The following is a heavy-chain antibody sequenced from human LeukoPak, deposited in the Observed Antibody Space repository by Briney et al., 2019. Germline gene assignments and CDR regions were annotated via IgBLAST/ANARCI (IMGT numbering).Heavy chain of an antibody. J-gene: IGHJ3*02. V-gene: IGHV4-34*01. Sequence: SETLSLTCAVYGGSFSGYYWSWIRQPPGKGLEWIGEINHSGSTNYNPSLRSRVTISVDTSKNQFSLKLSSVTAADTAVYYCARGLRIAYSSGYYKRGAFDIWGQGTMVTVSS. CDR1: GGSFSGYY. CDR2: INHSGST. CDR3: ARGLRIAYSSGYYKRGAFDI. D-gene: IGHD3-22*01.